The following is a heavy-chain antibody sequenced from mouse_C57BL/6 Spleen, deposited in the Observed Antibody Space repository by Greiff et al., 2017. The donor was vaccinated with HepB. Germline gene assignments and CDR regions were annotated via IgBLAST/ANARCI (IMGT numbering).Heavy chain of an antibody. CDR3: SNYYGSSYVLDY. CDR1: GYTFTDYE. CDR2: IDPETGGT. Sequence: VKLMESGAELVRPGASVTLSCKASGYTFTDYEMHWVKQTPVHGLEWIGAIDPETGGTAYNQKFKGKAILTADKSSSTAYMELRSLTSEDSAVYYCSNYYGSSYVLDYWGQGTTLTVSS. V-gene: IGHV1-15*01. J-gene: IGHJ2*01. D-gene: IGHD1-1*01.